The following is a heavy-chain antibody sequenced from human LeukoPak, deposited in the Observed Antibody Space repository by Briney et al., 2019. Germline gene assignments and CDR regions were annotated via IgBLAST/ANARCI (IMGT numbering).Heavy chain of an antibody. CDR2: IFYNGST. CDR3: ARGPLGDEFADAFDI. V-gene: IGHV4-59*01. D-gene: IGHD4-17*01. J-gene: IGHJ3*02. Sequence: SETLTLTCTVSGGSISSYFWSWIRQPPGKGLEWIGYIFYNGSTNYNPSLKSRVTISVDTSKNQFSLKLSSVTAADTAVYYCARGPLGDEFADAFDIWGQGTMVTVSS. CDR1: GGSISSYF.